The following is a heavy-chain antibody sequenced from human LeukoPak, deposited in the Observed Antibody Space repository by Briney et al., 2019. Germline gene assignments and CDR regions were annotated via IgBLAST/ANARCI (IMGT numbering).Heavy chain of an antibody. CDR2: INPNSGGT. J-gene: IGHJ4*02. CDR1: GYTFTGYY. Sequence: ASVKVSCKSSGYTFTGYYMHWVRQAPGQGLEWMGRINPNSGGTNYAQKFQGRVTMTRETSISTAYMELSRLRSDDTAVYYCARDPSRSGVFDYWGQGTLVTVSS. D-gene: IGHD3-10*01. V-gene: IGHV1-2*06. CDR3: ARDPSRSGVFDY.